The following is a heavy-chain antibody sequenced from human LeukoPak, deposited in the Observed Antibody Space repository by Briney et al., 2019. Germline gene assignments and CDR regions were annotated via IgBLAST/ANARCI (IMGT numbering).Heavy chain of an antibody. J-gene: IGHJ4*02. Sequence: KASETLSLTCTVSGGSISSYYWSWIRRPPGKGLEWIGYIYYSGSTNYNPSLKSRVTISVDTSKNQFSLKLSSVTAADTAVYYCARGGDDSSGYFPFDYWGQGTLVTVSS. CDR3: ARGGDDSSGYFPFDY. CDR1: GGSISSYY. CDR2: IYYSGST. D-gene: IGHD3-22*01. V-gene: IGHV4-59*01.